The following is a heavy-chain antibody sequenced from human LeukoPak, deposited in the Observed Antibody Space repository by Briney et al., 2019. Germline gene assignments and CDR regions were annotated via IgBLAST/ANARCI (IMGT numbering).Heavy chain of an antibody. CDR3: ARGGWMATTIDY. Sequence: GGSLRLSCAASGFTFSSYSMNWVRQAPGKGLEWVSSIGSSSSYIYYADSVKGRFTISRDNAKNSLYLQMNSLRAEDTAVYYCARGGWMATTIDYWGQGTLVTVSS. CDR1: GFTFSSYS. CDR2: IGSSSSYI. V-gene: IGHV3-21*01. J-gene: IGHJ4*02. D-gene: IGHD5-24*01.